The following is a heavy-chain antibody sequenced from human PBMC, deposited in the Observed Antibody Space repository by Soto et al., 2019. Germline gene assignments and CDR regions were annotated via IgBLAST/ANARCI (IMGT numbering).Heavy chain of an antibody. V-gene: IGHV1-18*01. Sequence: QVKLVQSGAEVKKPGASVKVSCKASGYPVTSYGISWVRQAPGQGLEWMGWINTYNGNTSYAQKLQGRVTMTTDRTTSTAEMELRDLRSDVTVVYYCAVGLGGPTQFDPWGQVALVTVSS. D-gene: IGHD2-15*01. CDR1: GYPVTSYG. CDR3: AVGLGGPTQFDP. CDR2: INTYNGNT. J-gene: IGHJ5*02.